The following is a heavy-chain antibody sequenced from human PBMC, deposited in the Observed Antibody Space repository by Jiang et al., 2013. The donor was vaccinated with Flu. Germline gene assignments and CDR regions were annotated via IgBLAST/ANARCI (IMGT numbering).Heavy chain of an antibody. J-gene: IGHJ4*02. Sequence: KPTQTLTLTCTFSGFSLSTSGVGVGWIRQPPGKALEWLALIYWDDDKRYSPSLKSRLTITKDTSKNQVVLTMTNMDPVDTATYYCAHRTTPNYGDYFFDYWGQGTLVTVSS. V-gene: IGHV2-5*02. D-gene: IGHD4-17*01. CDR3: AHRTTPNYGDYFFDY. CDR1: GFSLSTSGVG. CDR2: IYWDDDK.